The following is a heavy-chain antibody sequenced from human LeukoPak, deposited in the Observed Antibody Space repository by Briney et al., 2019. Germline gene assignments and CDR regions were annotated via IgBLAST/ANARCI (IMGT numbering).Heavy chain of an antibody. D-gene: IGHD3-10*01. J-gene: IGHJ6*02. V-gene: IGHV4-34*01. CDR1: GGSFSGYY. CDR3: ARDSYGSGSYYIGGMDV. CDR2: INHSGSI. Sequence: SETLSLACAVYGGSFSGYYWSWIRQPPGKGLEWIGEINHSGSINYNPSLKSRVTISVDTSKNQFSLRLSSVTAADTAVYYCARDSYGSGSYYIGGMDVWGQGTTVTVSS.